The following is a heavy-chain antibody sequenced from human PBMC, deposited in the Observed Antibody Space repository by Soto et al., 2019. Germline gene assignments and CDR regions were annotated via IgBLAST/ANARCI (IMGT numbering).Heavy chain of an antibody. D-gene: IGHD6-13*01. V-gene: IGHV3-23*01. CDR2: ISGGADST. CDR3: AKDSMYSSSWYFYFGY. J-gene: IGHJ4*02. Sequence: GGSLRLSCAASGFTFNSYVMSWVRQAPGKGLEWVSAISGGADSTYYADSVKGRFTISRDNSKNTLYLQMNSLRADDTAVYYCAKDSMYSSSWYFYFGYWGQGTLVTVS. CDR1: GFTFNSYV.